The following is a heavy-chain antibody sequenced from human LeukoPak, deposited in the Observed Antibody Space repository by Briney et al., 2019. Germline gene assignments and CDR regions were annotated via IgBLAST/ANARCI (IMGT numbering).Heavy chain of an antibody. J-gene: IGHJ3*01. CDR3: AKDGVKGNNVYDAFDL. Sequence: GGSPRISRAAPGFTFSSHAISWGRQAPGKGAEWVSSISPGGGSTYYADSVRGRFTISRDNSKNTLYLHMNSLRVDDTAVYYCAKDGVKGNNVYDAFDLWGQGTMVTVSS. CDR2: ISPGGGST. D-gene: IGHD1/OR15-1a*01. CDR1: GFTFSSHA. V-gene: IGHV3-23*01.